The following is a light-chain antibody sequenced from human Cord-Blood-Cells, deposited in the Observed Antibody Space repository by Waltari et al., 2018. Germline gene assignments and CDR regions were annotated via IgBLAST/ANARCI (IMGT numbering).Light chain of an antibody. CDR1: ERVSSY. Sequence: EMVWTQSPATLSLSQGERTTLSCRASERVSSYLAWYQQKPGQAPRLLIYDASNRATGIPARFSGSGSVTDFTRTISSLEPEDFAVYYCQQRSNWPPYTFGQGTKLEIK. J-gene: IGKJ2*01. CDR3: QQRSNWPPYT. CDR2: DAS. V-gene: IGKV3-11*01.